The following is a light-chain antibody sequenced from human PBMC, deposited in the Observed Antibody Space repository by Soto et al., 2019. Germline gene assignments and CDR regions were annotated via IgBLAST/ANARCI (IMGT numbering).Light chain of an antibody. CDR3: QQHYRAPALT. CDR1: QIVXXTSSNKNS. J-gene: IGKJ4*01. V-gene: IGKV4-1*01. Sequence: DIVLTQSPDSLAVSLGERSTINGKSNQIVXXTSSNKNSLAWYQQKPGQPTKLLIYWASTRESGVPDRFSGGGSGTDFTLTISSLQAEDVAVYYCQQHYRAPALTFGGGTKVDIK. CDR2: WAS.